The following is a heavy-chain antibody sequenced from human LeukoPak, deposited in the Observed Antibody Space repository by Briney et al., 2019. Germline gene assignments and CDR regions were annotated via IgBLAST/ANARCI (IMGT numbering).Heavy chain of an antibody. Sequence: PSETLSLTCTVSGGSISSSSYYWGWIRQPPGKGLEWIGSIYYSGSTYYNPSLKSRVTISVDTSKNQFSLKLSSVTAADTAVYYCASYIQLWRSFDYWSQGTLVTVSS. V-gene: IGHV4-39*07. D-gene: IGHD5-18*01. CDR2: IYYSGST. J-gene: IGHJ4*02. CDR3: ASYIQLWRSFDY. CDR1: GGSISSSSYY.